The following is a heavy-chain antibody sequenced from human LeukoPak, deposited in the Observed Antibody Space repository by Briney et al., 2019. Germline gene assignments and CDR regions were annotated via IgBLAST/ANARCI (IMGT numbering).Heavy chain of an antibody. CDR2: ISSSGTTK. D-gene: IGHD4-17*01. CDR3: ARDARKFGDYGDYSYYPYYYMDV. Sequence: GGSLRLSCAVSESTFSSYDMNWVRQAPGKGLEWVSYISSSGTTKHYADSVKGRFSISRDNAKNSLYLQVNSLRVEDTAVYYCARDARKFGDYGDYSYYPYYYMDVWGKGITVTVSS. J-gene: IGHJ6*03. CDR1: ESTFSSYD. V-gene: IGHV3-48*03.